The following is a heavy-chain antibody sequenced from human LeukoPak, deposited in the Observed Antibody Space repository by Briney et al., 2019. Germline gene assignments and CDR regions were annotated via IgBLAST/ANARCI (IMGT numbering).Heavy chain of an antibody. J-gene: IGHJ4*02. CDR3: ARRAGPYPHPYDY. CDR1: GFTVSSNS. Sequence: GGSLRLSCTVSGFTVSSNSMSWVRQVPGKGLEWVSFIYSDNTHYSDSVKGRLTISRDKSKNPLYLQINSLRAQDTAVNYCARRAGPYPHPYDYWGQGTLVTVSS. CDR2: IYSDNT. V-gene: IGHV3-53*01.